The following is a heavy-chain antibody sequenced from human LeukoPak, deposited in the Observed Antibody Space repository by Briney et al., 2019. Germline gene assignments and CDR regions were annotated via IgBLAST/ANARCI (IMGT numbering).Heavy chain of an antibody. CDR2: IKQDGSEK. CDR3: ARGYSYADDAFDI. V-gene: IGHV3-7*01. J-gene: IGHJ3*02. D-gene: IGHD5-18*01. Sequence: AGGSLRLSCAASGFTFSSYWMRWVRQAPGKGLEGVANIKQDGSEKYYVDSVKGRFTISRDNAKNSLYLQMNSLRAEDTAVYYCARGYSYADDAFDIWGQGTMVTVSS. CDR1: GFTFSSYW.